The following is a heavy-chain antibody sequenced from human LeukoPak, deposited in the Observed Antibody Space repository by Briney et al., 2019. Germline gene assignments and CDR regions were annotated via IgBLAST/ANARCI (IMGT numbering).Heavy chain of an antibody. CDR2: ISGSVPNT. J-gene: IGHJ4*02. V-gene: IGHV3-23*01. Sequence: GGSLRLSCTASGFTFSNCAMSRVRQAPGKGLEWVSAISGSVPNTYYADSVKGRFTISRDISKNTLYLQMNSLRAEDTAVYHCAKSTYGYDSSAADYWGQGTLVTVSS. CDR1: GFTFSNCA. CDR3: AKSTYGYDSSAADY. D-gene: IGHD3-22*01.